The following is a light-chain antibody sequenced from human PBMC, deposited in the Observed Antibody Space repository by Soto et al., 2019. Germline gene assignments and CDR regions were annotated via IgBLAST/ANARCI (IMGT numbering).Light chain of an antibody. CDR3: AAWDDSLSVFYV. Sequence: QSVLTQPPSASGTPGQRVTISCSGSSCNIGSNYVYWYQQLPGTAPKLLIYRNNQRPSGVPDRFSGSKSGTSASLAISGLRSEDEADYYCAAWDDSLSVFYVFGTGTKLTVL. CDR1: SCNIGSNY. V-gene: IGLV1-47*01. J-gene: IGLJ1*01. CDR2: RNN.